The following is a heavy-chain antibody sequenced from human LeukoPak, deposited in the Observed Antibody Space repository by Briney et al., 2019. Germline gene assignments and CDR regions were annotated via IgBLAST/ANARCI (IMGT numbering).Heavy chain of an antibody. CDR2: ISSNGGST. V-gene: IGHV3-64*01. J-gene: IGHJ4*02. Sequence: GGSLRLSCAASGFTFNTYSMNWARQAPGKGLEYVSAISSNGGSTYYANSVKGRFTISRDNSKNTLYLQMGSLRAEDMAVYYCARGARYDYVLGYWGQGTLVTVSS. CDR3: ARGARYDYVLGY. D-gene: IGHD3-16*01. CDR1: GFTFNTYS.